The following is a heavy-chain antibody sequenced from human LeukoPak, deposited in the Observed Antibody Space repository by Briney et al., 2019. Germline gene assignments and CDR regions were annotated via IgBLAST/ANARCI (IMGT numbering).Heavy chain of an antibody. CDR2: IYHSGST. CDR3: ARGIPPRGGHFDY. D-gene: IGHD3-16*01. J-gene: IGHJ4*02. Sequence: SETLSLTRAVSGYSISSGYYWGWIRQPPGKGLEWIGSIYHSGSTYYNPSLKSRVTISVDTSKNQFSLKLSSVTAADTAVYYCARGIPPRGGHFDYWGQGTLVTVSS. CDR1: GYSISSGYY. V-gene: IGHV4-38-2*01.